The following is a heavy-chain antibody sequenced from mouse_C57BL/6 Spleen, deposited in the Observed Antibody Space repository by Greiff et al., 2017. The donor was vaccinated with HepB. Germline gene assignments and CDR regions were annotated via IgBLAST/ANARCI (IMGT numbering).Heavy chain of an antibody. CDR1: GYAFSSSW. CDR2: TYPGDGDT. D-gene: IGHD1-1*01. CDR3: ARHRIYYYGSSYDY. V-gene: IGHV1-82*01. Sequence: QVQLQQSGPELVKPGASVKISCKASGYAFSSSWMNWVKQRPGKGLEWIGRTYPGDGDTNYNGKFKGKATLTADKSSSTAYMQLSSLTSEDSAVYFCARHRIYYYGSSYDYWGQGTTLTVSS. J-gene: IGHJ2*01.